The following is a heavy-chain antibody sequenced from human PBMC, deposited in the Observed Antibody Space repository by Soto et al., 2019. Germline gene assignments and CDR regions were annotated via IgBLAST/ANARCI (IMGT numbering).Heavy chain of an antibody. D-gene: IGHD5-12*01. J-gene: IGHJ4*02. Sequence: CTVSGGSISSGGYYWSWIRQHPGKGLEWVGYSYYTGSSYYNPSLKSRVTISVDASKNQLSLRLASVTAADTAVYYCARDLRGYSRYDYLDYWGQGIPVTVSS. CDR1: GGSISSGGYY. CDR2: SYYTGSS. V-gene: IGHV4-31*03. CDR3: ARDLRGYSRYDYLDY.